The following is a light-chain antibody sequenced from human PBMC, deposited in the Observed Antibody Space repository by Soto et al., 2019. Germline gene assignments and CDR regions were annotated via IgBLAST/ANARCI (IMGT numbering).Light chain of an antibody. CDR1: QSVSSY. V-gene: IGKV3-11*01. CDR2: RTS. J-gene: IGKJ1*01. Sequence: EIVLTQSPATLSLSPGERATLSCRASQSVSSYLAWYQQKPGQAPRLLMFRTSNRATGIPARFSGSGSGTDFTLTISSLEPEDFAVYYCHQRKSWPRTFGQGTKVDIK. CDR3: HQRKSWPRT.